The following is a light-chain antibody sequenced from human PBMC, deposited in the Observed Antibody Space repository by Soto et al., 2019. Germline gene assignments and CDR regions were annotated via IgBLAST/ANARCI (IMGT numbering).Light chain of an antibody. V-gene: IGKV3-20*01. CDR2: AAS. J-gene: IGKJ5*01. Sequence: EIVLTQSPGTLSLSPGERATLSCRASQSVSSSYLAWYQQKPGQPPRLLIYAASSRATGIPDRFSGSVSGTDFTLTISRLEPEDFAVYYCQQYGSSPLVTFGQGTRLEIK. CDR3: QQYGSSPLVT. CDR1: QSVSSSY.